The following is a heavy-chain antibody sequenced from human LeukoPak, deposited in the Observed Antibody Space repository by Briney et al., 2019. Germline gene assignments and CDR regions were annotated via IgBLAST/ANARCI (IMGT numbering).Heavy chain of an antibody. Sequence: SETLSLTCTVSGGSISSSSYYWGWIRQPPGKGLGWIGNIYYSGSTYYTPSLKSRVTISVDTSKNQFSLKLSSVTAADTAVYYCARLKDGYYFDYWGQGTLVTVSS. D-gene: IGHD4-17*01. V-gene: IGHV4-39*01. CDR1: GGSISSSSYY. CDR2: IYYSGST. J-gene: IGHJ4*02. CDR3: ARLKDGYYFDY.